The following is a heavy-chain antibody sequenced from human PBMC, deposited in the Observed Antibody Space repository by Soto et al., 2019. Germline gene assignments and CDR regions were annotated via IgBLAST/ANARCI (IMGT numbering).Heavy chain of an antibody. V-gene: IGHV4-59*01. Sequence: QVQLQESGPGLVKPSETLSLTCTVSGGSMSDYYWTWIRQPPGKGLEWIGYVYQSGDTNYNPSLKSRVTMSMDASENHFALTLTSVTAADTALYYCARVKNFAEFDNWGQGALVTVSP. CDR2: VYQSGDT. J-gene: IGHJ4*02. CDR3: ARVKNFAEFDN. CDR1: GGSMSDYY. D-gene: IGHD1-7*01.